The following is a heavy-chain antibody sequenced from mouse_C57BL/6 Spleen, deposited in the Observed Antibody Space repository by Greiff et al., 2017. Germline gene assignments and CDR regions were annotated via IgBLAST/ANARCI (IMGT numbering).Heavy chain of an antibody. J-gene: IGHJ1*03. CDR2: ISSGSSTI. Sequence: EVKLVESGGGLVKPGGSLKLSCAASGFTFSDYGMHWVRQAPEKGLEWVAYISSGSSTIYYADTVKGRFTISRDNAKNTLFLQMTSLRSEDTAMYYCARERLWYFDVWGTGTTVTVSS. CDR1: GFTFSDYG. CDR3: ARERLWYFDV. V-gene: IGHV5-17*01. D-gene: IGHD2-4*01.